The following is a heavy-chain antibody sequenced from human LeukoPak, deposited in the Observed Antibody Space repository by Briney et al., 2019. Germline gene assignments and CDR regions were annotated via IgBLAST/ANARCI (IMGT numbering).Heavy chain of an antibody. V-gene: IGHV4-61*05. J-gene: IGHJ4*02. D-gene: IGHD2-2*01. CDR2: IYYSGST. CDR1: GGSISSSSYY. CDR3: ARVSYCSSTSCLGRNPFDY. Sequence: PSETLSLTCTVSGGSISSSSYYWGWIRQPPGKGLEWIGYIYYSGSTNYNPSLKSRVTISVDTSKNQFSLKLSSVTAADTAVYYCARVSYCSSTSCLGRNPFDYWGQGTLVTVSS.